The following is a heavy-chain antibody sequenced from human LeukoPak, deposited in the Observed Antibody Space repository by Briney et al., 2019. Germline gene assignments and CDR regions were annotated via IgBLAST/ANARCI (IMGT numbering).Heavy chain of an antibody. CDR2: INPSDGST. Sequence: ASVKVSCKASGYTFTSFYMHWVRQDPGQGLEWMGIINPSDGSTTYAQKFQGRVTMTRDTSTSTVYMEMSSLRSEDTAVYYCAGVGQGSGWYFDYWGQGTLVTVSS. D-gene: IGHD6-19*01. J-gene: IGHJ4*02. CDR3: AGVGQGSGWYFDY. V-gene: IGHV1-46*01. CDR1: GYTFTSFY.